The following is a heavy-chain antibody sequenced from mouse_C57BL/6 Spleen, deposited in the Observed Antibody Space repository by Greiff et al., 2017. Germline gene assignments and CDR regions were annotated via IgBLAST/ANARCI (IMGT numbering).Heavy chain of an antibody. J-gene: IGHJ2*01. V-gene: IGHV1-72*01. Sequence: QVQLQQPGAELVKPGASVKLSCKASGYTFTSYWMHWVKQRPGRGLGWIGRINPNSGGTKYNEKFKSKATLTVDKPSSTAYMQLSSLTSEDSAVYYCVPLLYYGSSYGYWGQGTTLTVSS. D-gene: IGHD1-1*01. CDR2: INPNSGGT. CDR3: VPLLYYGSSYGY. CDR1: GYTFTSYW.